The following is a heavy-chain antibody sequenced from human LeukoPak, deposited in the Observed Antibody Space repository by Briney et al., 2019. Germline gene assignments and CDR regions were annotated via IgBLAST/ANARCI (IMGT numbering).Heavy chain of an antibody. D-gene: IGHD3-3*01. CDR3: ARHPYYDFWSGYPFALYYFDY. J-gene: IGHJ4*02. Sequence: PSETLSLTCTVSGGSISSSSYYWGWIRQPPGKGLEWIGSIYYSGSTYYNPSLKSRVTISVDTSKSQFSLKLSSVTAADTAVYYCARHPYYDFWSGYPFALYYFDYWGQGTLVTVSS. CDR2: IYYSGST. CDR1: GGSISSSSYY. V-gene: IGHV4-39*01.